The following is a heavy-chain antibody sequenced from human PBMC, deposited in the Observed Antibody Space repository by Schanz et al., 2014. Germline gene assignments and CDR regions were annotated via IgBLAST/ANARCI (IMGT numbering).Heavy chain of an antibody. D-gene: IGHD6-13*01. Sequence: EVQLVESGGGLVKPGGSLRLSCAASTSIFNHAWMSWVRQAPGKGLEWLSVISASGGDTYYADSVKGRFTISSDNSKSTLYLQMSSLRAEDTAVYYCAKSQGSSFDSWGQGTLVTVSS. V-gene: IGHV3-23*04. CDR2: ISASGGDT. CDR1: TSIFNHAW. J-gene: IGHJ4*02. CDR3: AKSQGSSFDS.